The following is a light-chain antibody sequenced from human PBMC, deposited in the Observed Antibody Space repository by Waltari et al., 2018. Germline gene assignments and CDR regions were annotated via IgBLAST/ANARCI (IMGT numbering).Light chain of an antibody. CDR1: YSNVGNNV. J-gene: IGLJ3*02. Sequence: QSVLTQPPSASGTPGQRVTISCSGTYSNVGNNVVNWYQQLPGTVPKLLIYRNDPRPSGVPDRFSGSKSGTSASLAIGGLRSEDEADYFCASWDDSPNGRWVFGGGTKVTVL. V-gene: IGLV1-44*01. CDR2: RND. CDR3: ASWDDSPNGRWV.